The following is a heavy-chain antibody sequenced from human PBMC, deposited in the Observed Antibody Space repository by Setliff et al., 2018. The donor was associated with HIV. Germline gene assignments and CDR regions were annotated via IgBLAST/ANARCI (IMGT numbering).Heavy chain of an antibody. CDR2: IHYSGSS. J-gene: IGHJ6*03. CDR3: ARFQAWQLGRRGGYYYYMDV. CDR1: GYSISSGYY. Sequence: SETLSLTCGVSGYSISSGYYWGWIRQPPGKGLELIGFIHYSGSSDYNPSLKSRITISVDMSRNQFSLVLSSVTAADTAVYYCARFQAWQLGRRGGYYYYMDVWGKGTTVTVSS. V-gene: IGHV4-38-2*01. D-gene: IGHD1-1*01.